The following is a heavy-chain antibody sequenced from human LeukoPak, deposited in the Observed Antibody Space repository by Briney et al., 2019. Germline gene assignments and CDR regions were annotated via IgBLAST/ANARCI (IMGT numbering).Heavy chain of an antibody. D-gene: IGHD2-8*01. Sequence: PGGSLRLSCAASGFTFSNYVMSSVRQAPGKGLEWVSGISESGGSTYYADSVRGRFTISRDNSKNTLYLQTNSLRADDTAVYDCAKARNGVNNWFDPWGQGTLVTVSS. CDR2: ISESGGST. CDR3: AKARNGVNNWFDP. CDR1: GFTFSNYV. V-gene: IGHV3-23*01. J-gene: IGHJ5*02.